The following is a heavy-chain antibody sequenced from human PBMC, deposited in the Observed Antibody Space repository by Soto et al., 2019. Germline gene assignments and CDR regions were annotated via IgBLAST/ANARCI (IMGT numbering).Heavy chain of an antibody. CDR1: GYTFTSYA. CDR3: ARDRGASYCSGGSCYSSAHQYWFDP. V-gene: IGHV1-3*01. CDR2: INAGNGNT. Sequence: ASVKVSCKASGYTFTSYAMHWVRQAPGQRLEWMGWINAGNGNTKYSQKFQGRVTITRDTSASTAYMELSSLRSEDTAVYYCARDRGASYCSGGSCYSSAHQYWFDPWGQGTLVTVSS. J-gene: IGHJ5*02. D-gene: IGHD2-15*01.